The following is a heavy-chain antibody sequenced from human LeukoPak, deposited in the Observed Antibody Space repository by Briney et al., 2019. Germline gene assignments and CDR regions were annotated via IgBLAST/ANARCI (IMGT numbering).Heavy chain of an antibody. CDR3: AKVSDRGRVCSSTSCYLGYYGMDV. CDR2: ISYDGSNK. D-gene: IGHD2-2*01. Sequence: GGSLRLSCAASGFTFSSYGMHWVRQAPGKGLEWVAVISYDGSNKYYADSVKGRFTISRDNSKNTLYLQMNSLRAEDTAVYYCAKVSDRGRVCSSTSCYLGYYGMDVWGQGTTVTVSS. V-gene: IGHV3-30*18. CDR1: GFTFSSYG. J-gene: IGHJ6*02.